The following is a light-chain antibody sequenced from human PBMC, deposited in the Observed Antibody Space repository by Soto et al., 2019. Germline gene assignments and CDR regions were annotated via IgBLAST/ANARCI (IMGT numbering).Light chain of an antibody. Sequence: ETVLTQSPGTLSLSPGERATLSCRASQTIRSYFLAWYRQPPDHPPSLVIYVAPNRATSIADMFSGSGSGTDFTLIISRLEPEDVALYYCQQYGSSPWTFGQGTKVEIK. CDR1: QTIRSYF. V-gene: IGKV3-20*01. J-gene: IGKJ1*01. CDR3: QQYGSSPWT. CDR2: VAP.